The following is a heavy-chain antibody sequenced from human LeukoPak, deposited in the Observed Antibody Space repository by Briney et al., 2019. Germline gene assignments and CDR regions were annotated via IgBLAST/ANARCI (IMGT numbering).Heavy chain of an antibody. CDR1: GGSFSGYY. CDR3: ARGLVSGAVAGTADF. J-gene: IGHJ4*02. CDR2: INHSGST. V-gene: IGHV4-34*01. D-gene: IGHD6-19*01. Sequence: PSETLSLTCAVYGGSFSGYYWSWIRQPPGKGLEWIGEINHSGSTNYNPSLKSRVTVSVDTSKNQFSLKLSSVTAADTAVYYCARGLVSGAVAGTADFWGQGTLVTVSS.